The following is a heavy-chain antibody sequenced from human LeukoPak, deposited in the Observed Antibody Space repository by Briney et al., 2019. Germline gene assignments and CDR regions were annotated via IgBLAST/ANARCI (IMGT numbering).Heavy chain of an antibody. V-gene: IGHV4-38-2*01. J-gene: IGHJ4*02. CDR1: GYSITSGYY. Sequence: SETLSLTCAVSGYSITSGYYWGWIRQPPGKGLEWIGSIYHSGTTYQNPSLKSRVTISRDTSKNQFSLKLSSVTATDTAVYYCARVLGMVTAFDHWGREPRSPSPQ. CDR2: IYHSGTT. CDR3: ARVLGMVTAFDH. D-gene: IGHD2-21*02.